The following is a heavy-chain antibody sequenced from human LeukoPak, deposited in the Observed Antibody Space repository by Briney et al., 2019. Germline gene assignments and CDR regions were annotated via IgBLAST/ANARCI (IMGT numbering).Heavy chain of an antibody. V-gene: IGHV2-5*01. CDR3: ALSSTSCYCIDY. D-gene: IGHD2-2*01. CDR2: IYWNDDK. CDR1: GFSLSTSGVG. J-gene: IGHJ4*02. Sequence: SGPTLVNPTQTLTLTFTFSGFSLSTSGVGVGWIRQPPGKALEWLALIYWNDDKRYSPSLKSRLTITKDTSKNQVVLTMTNMDPVDTATYYCALSSTSCYCIDYWGQGTLVTVSS.